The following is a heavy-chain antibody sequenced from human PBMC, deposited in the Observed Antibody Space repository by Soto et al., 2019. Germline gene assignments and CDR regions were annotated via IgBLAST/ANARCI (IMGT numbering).Heavy chain of an antibody. CDR3: ARGAAMVSGWFDP. Sequence: SETLSLTCTVSGGSISSGDYYWSWIRQPPGKGLEWIGYIYYSGSTYYNPSLKSRVTISVDTSKNQFSLKLSSVTAADTAVYYCARGAAMVSGWFDPWGQGTLVTVSS. J-gene: IGHJ5*02. D-gene: IGHD5-18*01. CDR1: GGSISSGDYY. CDR2: IYYSGST. V-gene: IGHV4-30-4*01.